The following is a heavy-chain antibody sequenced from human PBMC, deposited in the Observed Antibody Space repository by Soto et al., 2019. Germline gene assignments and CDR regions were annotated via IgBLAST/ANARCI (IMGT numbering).Heavy chain of an antibody. V-gene: IGHV1-3*01. CDR2: INAGNGNT. J-gene: IGHJ6*02. CDR1: GYTFTSYA. Sequence: ASVKVSCKASGYTFTSYAMHWVRQAPGQRLEWMGWINAGNGNTKYSQKFQGRVTITTDTSASTAYMELSSLRSEDTAVYYCARSLSGPRSYYYVLDFWGQGSSVIGSS. CDR3: ARSLSGPRSYYYVLDF.